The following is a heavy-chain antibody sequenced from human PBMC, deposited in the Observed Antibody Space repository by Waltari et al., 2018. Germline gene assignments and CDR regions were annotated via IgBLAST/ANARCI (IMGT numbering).Heavy chain of an antibody. CDR3: ARPRLYYDSSGYSKLFAFDI. D-gene: IGHD3-22*01. V-gene: IGHV3-48*01. CDR1: GFTFSSYS. CDR2: ISSSSSTI. J-gene: IGHJ3*02. Sequence: EVQLVESGGGLVQPGGSLRLSFAASGFTFSSYSMHCVRQAPGKGLGGVSYISSSSSTIYYADSVKGRFTISRDNAKNSLYLQMNSLRAEDTAVYYCARPRLYYDSSGYSKLFAFDIWGQGTMVTVSS.